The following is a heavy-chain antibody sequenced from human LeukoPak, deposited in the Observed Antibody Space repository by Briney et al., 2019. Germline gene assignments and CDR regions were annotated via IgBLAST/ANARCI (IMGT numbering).Heavy chain of an antibody. D-gene: IGHD2-2*01. V-gene: IGHV3-30*02. CDR3: AKDRGYCSSTSCYARYYFDY. Sequence: GGSLRLSCAASGFTFSDYYMSWIRQAPGKGLEWVAFIRYDGSNKYYADSVKGRFTISRDNSKNTLYLQMNSLRAEDTAVYYCAKDRGYCSSTSCYARYYFDYWGQGTLVTVSS. CDR1: GFTFSDYY. J-gene: IGHJ4*02. CDR2: IRYDGSNK.